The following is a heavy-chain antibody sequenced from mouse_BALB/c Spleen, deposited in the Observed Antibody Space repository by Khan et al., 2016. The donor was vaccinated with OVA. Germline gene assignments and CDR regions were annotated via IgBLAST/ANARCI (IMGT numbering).Heavy chain of an antibody. V-gene: IGHV2-2*02. CDR2: IWRGGAT. J-gene: IGHJ3*01. Sequence: QVQLKESGPGLVQPSQSLSITCTVSGFSLTGYGVNWVRQSPGKGLEWLGVIWRGGATDYNAAFKSRLSISKDNSKSQVFFKMNSLQVNDTAIYYCASYYYDGREVRFAYWGRGTLVTVSA. D-gene: IGHD1-1*02. CDR3: ASYYYDGREVRFAY. CDR1: GFSLTGYG.